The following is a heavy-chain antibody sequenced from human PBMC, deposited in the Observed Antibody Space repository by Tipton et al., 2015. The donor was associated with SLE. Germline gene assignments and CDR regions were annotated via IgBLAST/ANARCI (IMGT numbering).Heavy chain of an antibody. D-gene: IGHD3-10*01. CDR3: ASGGYGSGSHYLGGWFDP. CDR2: IYTSGST. V-gene: IGHV4-61*09. Sequence: LRLSCTVSGGSISSGSYYWSWIRQPAGKGLEWIGHIYTSGSTNYNPSLKSRVTISADTSKNQFSLKLSSVTAADTAVYYCASGGYGSGSHYLGGWFDPWGRGTLVTVSS. J-gene: IGHJ5*02. CDR1: GGSISSGSYY.